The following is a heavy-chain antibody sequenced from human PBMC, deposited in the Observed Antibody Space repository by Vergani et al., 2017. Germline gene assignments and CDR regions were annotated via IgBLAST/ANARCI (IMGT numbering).Heavy chain of an antibody. CDR1: GFSFSYYG. Sequence: QVQLVESGGDVVQPGRSLRLSCAASGFSFSYYGMHWVRQAPGKGLEWVAILSYYGSNKYYRDSVKRRFTISRDNSKNTLSLQMNSLRAEDTAVYYCAKDTAYCGGDCYQLDYWGQGTLVTVSS. CDR2: LSYYGSNK. J-gene: IGHJ4*02. CDR3: AKDTAYCGGDCYQLDY. V-gene: IGHV3-30*18. D-gene: IGHD2-21*02.